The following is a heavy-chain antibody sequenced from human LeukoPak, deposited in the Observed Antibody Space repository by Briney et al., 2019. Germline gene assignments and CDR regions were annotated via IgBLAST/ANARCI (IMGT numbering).Heavy chain of an antibody. J-gene: IGHJ5*02. CDR2: INPSGGST. V-gene: IGHV1-46*01. CDR1: GYTFTSYY. D-gene: IGHD3-16*01. Sequence: GASVKVSCKASGYTFTSYYMHWVRQAPGQGLEWMGIINPSGGSTSYAQKFQGRVTMTRDTSTSTVYMELSSLRSEDTAVYYCARDGGFGGVSPRRNWFDPWGQGTLVTVSS. CDR3: ARDGGFGGVSPRRNWFDP.